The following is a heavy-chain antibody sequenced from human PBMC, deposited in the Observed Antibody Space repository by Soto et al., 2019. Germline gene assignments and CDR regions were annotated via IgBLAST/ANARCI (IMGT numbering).Heavy chain of an antibody. CDR2: ISAYNGNT. V-gene: IGHV1-18*01. CDR3: ARGSGYYYWDDY. J-gene: IGHJ4*02. D-gene: IGHD3-22*01. Sequence: ASVKVSCKASGYIFTSYGISWVRQAPGQGLEWMGWISAYNGNTNYAQKLQDRVTMTTDMSTSTAYMELRSLRSDDTAVYYCARGSGYYYWDDYWGQGTLVTVSS. CDR1: GYIFTSYG.